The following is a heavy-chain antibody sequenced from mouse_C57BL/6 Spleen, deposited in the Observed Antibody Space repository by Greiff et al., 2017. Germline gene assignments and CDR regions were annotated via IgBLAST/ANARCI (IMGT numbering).Heavy chain of an antibody. CDR2: ISSGGSYT. CDR3: ARRGFITTVVAHFDY. CDR1: GFTFSSYG. D-gene: IGHD1-1*01. Sequence: EVHLVESGGDLVKPGGSLKLSCAASGFTFSSYGMSWVRQTPDKRLEWVATISSGGSYTYYPDSVKGRFTISRDNAKNTLYLQMSSLKSEDTAMYYCARRGFITTVVAHFDYWGQGTTLTVSS. J-gene: IGHJ2*01. V-gene: IGHV5-6*01.